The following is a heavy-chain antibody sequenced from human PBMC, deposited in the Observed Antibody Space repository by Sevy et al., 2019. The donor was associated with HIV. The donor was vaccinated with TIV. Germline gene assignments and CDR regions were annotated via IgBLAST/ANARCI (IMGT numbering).Heavy chain of an antibody. CDR2: IYYSGST. Sequence: KQSQTLSLTCTVSGGSISSSSYYWGWIRQPPGKGLEWIGSIYYSGSTYYNPSLKSRVTISVDTSKNQFSLKLSSVTAADTAVYYCARLHSSWYSEGDWFDPWGQGTLVTVSS. CDR3: ARLHSSWYSEGDWFDP. CDR1: GGSISSSSYY. J-gene: IGHJ5*02. D-gene: IGHD6-13*01. V-gene: IGHV4-39*01.